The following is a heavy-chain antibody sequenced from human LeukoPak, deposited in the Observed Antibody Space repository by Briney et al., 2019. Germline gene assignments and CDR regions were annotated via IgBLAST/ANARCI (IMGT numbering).Heavy chain of an antibody. D-gene: IGHD2-2*02. Sequence: SETLSLTCAVSGASISSGVYSWSWIRQPPGKGLEWIGYIYHTGSIDNNPSLRSRLTISVGTSKNQFSLKLSSVTAADTAVYYCARGPYCTNTNCHTAFDYWGQGALVTVSS. CDR2: IYHTGSI. V-gene: IGHV4-30-2*01. J-gene: IGHJ4*02. CDR1: GASISSGVYS. CDR3: ARGPYCTNTNCHTAFDY.